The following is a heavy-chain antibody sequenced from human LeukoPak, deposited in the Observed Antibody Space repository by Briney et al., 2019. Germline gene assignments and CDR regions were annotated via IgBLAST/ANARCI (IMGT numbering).Heavy chain of an antibody. V-gene: IGHV3-48*03. Sequence: GGSLRLSCAASGFTFSAYEMNWVRQAPGKGLEWLSYISSSGLTMYYADSVKGRFTISRDNAKNSLYLQMNSLRAEDTAVYYCARDLCSGDSCSDYRGQGTLVTVSS. CDR2: ISSSGLTM. CDR3: ARDLCSGDSCSDY. D-gene: IGHD2-15*01. J-gene: IGHJ4*02. CDR1: GFTFSAYE.